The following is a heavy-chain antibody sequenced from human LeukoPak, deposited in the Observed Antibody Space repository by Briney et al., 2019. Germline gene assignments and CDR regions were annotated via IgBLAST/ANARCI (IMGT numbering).Heavy chain of an antibody. J-gene: IGHJ4*02. CDR2: LIPFLGMS. Sequence: ASVKVSCKPSGGPFSPYAVNWVRQAPGQGLEWRGGLIPFLGMSHYAPGFQGRVTLTADGSTITAYMELDRLTSDDTGGYFCSVDRGGGFDLAFFDHWGQGTLVTVFS. D-gene: IGHD5-12*01. CDR1: GGPFSPYA. V-gene: IGHV1-69*10. CDR3: SVDRGGGFDLAFFDH.